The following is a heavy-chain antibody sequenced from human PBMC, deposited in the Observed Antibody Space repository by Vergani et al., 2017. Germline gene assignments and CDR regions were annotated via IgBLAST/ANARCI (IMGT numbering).Heavy chain of an antibody. Sequence: QVQLVQSGAEVKKPGASVEVSCKASGYTFTGYYMHWVRQAPGQGLEWMGCINPNSGGTNDAQKFQGRVTMTRDTSISTAYMELGRLRSDDTAVYYCARELSVLXVDGHYYYYYGMDVWGQGTTVTVSS. V-gene: IGHV1-2*02. J-gene: IGHJ6*02. CDR1: GYTFTGYY. CDR2: INPNSGGT. D-gene: IGHD6-19*01. CDR3: ARELSVLXVDGHYYYYYGMDV.